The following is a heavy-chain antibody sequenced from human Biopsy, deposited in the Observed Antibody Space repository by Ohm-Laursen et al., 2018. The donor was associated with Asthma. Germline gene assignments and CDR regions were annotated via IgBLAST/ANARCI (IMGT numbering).Heavy chain of an antibody. V-gene: IGHV1-69*10. Sequence: VKISCKASGGSFSNFAFSWVRQAPGHGLEWMGTILTKFDITSYAEKFQGRVTITADKSTSTTYMELSRPRSEDTAVYYCARSYDTDSYPVLVLDYWGQGTLVTVSS. J-gene: IGHJ4*02. CDR2: ILTKFDIT. D-gene: IGHD3-22*01. CDR3: ARSYDTDSYPVLVLDY. CDR1: GGSFSNFA.